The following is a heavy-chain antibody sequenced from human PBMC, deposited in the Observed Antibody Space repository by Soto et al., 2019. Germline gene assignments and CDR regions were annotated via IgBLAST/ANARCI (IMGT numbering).Heavy chain of an antibody. V-gene: IGHV3-74*01. CDR2: INSDGSST. CDR3: ASSARGSYGDYS. CDR1: GFTFSNYW. Sequence: EAHLVESGGGLVQPGGSLRLSCAASGFTFSNYWIHWVRQAPGKGLVWVSRINSDGSSTNYADSVKGRFTISRDNAKNTVYLQMNSLRAADTAMFDCASSARGSYGDYSWGQGTLVTVSP. J-gene: IGHJ4*02. D-gene: IGHD4-17*01.